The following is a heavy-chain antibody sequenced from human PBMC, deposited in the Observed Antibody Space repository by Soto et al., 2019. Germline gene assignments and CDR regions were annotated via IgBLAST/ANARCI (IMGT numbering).Heavy chain of an antibody. CDR2: TYYRSKWYS. CDR1: GDSVSSKDAA. V-gene: IGHV6-1*01. Sequence: SQTLSLTCAISGDSVSSKDAAWNWIRQSPSRGLEWLGRTYYRSKWYSEYAVAVRGRITINPDTSKNHFSLQLNSVTPEDTAVYYCARTEGYFNLWGQGTLLTVSS. CDR3: ARTEGYFNL. J-gene: IGHJ1*01.